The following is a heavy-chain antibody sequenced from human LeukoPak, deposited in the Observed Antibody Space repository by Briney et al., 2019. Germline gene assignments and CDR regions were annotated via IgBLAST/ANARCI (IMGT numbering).Heavy chain of an antibody. CDR3: ARDRFPGYFDL. CDR1: GGSISSGSYY. CDR2: IYTSGST. Sequence: TASETLSLTCTVSGGSISSGSYYWSWIRQPAGKGLEWIGRIYTSGSTNYNPSLKSRVTISVDTSKNQFSLKLSSVTAADTAVYYCARDRFPGYFDLWGRGTLVTVSS. J-gene: IGHJ2*01. V-gene: IGHV4-61*02.